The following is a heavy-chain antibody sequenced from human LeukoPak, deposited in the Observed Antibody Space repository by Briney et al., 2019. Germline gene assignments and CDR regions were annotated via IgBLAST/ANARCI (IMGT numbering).Heavy chain of an antibody. J-gene: IGHJ4*02. D-gene: IGHD6-13*01. CDR3: ARLAAAGTSSIYKFVY. Sequence: SETLSLTCTVSGGSISSYYWSWIRQPPGKGLEWIGYIYYSGSINYNPSLKSRVTISVDTSKNQFSLKLSSVTAADTAVYYCARLAAAGTSSIYKFVYWGQGTLVTVSS. CDR1: GGSISSYY. CDR2: IYYSGSI. V-gene: IGHV4-59*01.